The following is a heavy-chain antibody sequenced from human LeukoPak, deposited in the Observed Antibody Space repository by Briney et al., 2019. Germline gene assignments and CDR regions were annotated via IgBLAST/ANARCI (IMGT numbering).Heavy chain of an antibody. CDR2: INPHSGST. V-gene: IGHV1-46*01. CDR3: AIHPTGSRSAFEY. D-gene: IGHD1-1*01. Sequence: GASVKVSCKASGYIXTSYYMHWVRQAPGQGLEWMGIINPHSGSTTYAQKFQGRVTMSRDTSTSIAYMDLSSLRSEDTAVYYCAIHPTGSRSAFEYWGQGTLVTASS. CDR1: GYIXTSYY. J-gene: IGHJ4*02.